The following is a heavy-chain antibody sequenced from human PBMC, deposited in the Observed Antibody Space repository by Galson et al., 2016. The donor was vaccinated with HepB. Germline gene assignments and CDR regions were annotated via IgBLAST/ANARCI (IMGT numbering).Heavy chain of an antibody. J-gene: IGHJ4*02. Sequence: SVKVSCKASDYTFTSQYMHWVRQAPGQGLEWVGVINPRGGSTSTAQKFQGRLTLTTDTSTKMFYLGLSSLNPEDTAIYYCAREGVDLGATVPHFESWGQGALVAVSS. D-gene: IGHD5-12*01. V-gene: IGHV1-46*01. CDR3: AREGVDLGATVPHFES. CDR1: DYTFTSQY. CDR2: INPRGGST.